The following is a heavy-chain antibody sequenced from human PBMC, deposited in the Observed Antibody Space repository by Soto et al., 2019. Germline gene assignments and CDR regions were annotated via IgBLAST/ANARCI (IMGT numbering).Heavy chain of an antibody. J-gene: IGHJ4*02. CDR3: ARSWGYYFDY. CDR1: GGSISSYY. Sequence: QVQLQESGPGLVKPSETLSLTCTVSGGSISSYYWSWIRQPPGKGLEWIGYIYYSGSTNYNPSRTSRVTISVDTSKNLFSLKLSSVTAADTAVYYCARSWGYYFDYWGQGTLVTVSS. D-gene: IGHD3-16*01. CDR2: IYYSGST. V-gene: IGHV4-59*01.